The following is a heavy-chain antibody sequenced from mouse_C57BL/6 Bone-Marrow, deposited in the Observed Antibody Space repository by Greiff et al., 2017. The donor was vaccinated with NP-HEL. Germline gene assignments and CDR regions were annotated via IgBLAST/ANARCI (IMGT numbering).Heavy chain of an antibody. J-gene: IGHJ2*01. CDR1: GYTFTSYG. D-gene: IGHD2-5*01. Sequence: VQGVESGAELARPGASVKLSCKASGYTFTSYGISWVKQRTGQGLEWIGEIYPRSGNTYYNEKFKGKATLTADKSSSTAYMELRSLTSEDSAVYFCGGSNYPFDYWGQGTTLTVSS. V-gene: IGHV1-81*01. CDR2: IYPRSGNT. CDR3: GGSNYPFDY.